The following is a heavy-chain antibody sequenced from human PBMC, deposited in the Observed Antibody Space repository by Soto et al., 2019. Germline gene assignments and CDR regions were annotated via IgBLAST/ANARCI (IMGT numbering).Heavy chain of an antibody. D-gene: IGHD6-13*01. J-gene: IGHJ4*02. CDR3: ARRLTAAADIDY. V-gene: IGHV5-51*01. Sequence: PGESLKISCKGSGYSFASYWIAWVRQMPGKGLEWMGIIDPGDSDTRYSPSFQGQVTISVDKSISTAYLQWSSLKASDTAMYYCARRLTAAADIDYWGQGTLVTVSS. CDR1: GYSFASYW. CDR2: IDPGDSDT.